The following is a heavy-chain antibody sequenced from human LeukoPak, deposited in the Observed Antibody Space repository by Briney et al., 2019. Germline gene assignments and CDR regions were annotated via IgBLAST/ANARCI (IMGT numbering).Heavy chain of an antibody. D-gene: IGHD5-12*01. V-gene: IGHV3-21*01. CDR3: ASARSFNIVGV. CDR2: ISSSSYI. J-gene: IGHJ6*04. Sequence: GGSLRLSCAASGFTFSSYSMNWVRQAPGKGLEWVSSISSSSYIYYADSVKGRFTISRDNAKNSLYLQMNSLRAEDTAVYYCASARSFNIVGVWGKGTTVTVSS. CDR1: GFTFSSYS.